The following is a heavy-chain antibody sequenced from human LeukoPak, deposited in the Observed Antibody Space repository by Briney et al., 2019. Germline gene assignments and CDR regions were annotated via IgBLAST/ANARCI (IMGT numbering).Heavy chain of an antibody. V-gene: IGHV3-23*01. D-gene: IGHD6-19*01. J-gene: IGHJ1*01. CDR2: ITGSGGST. CDR1: GFTFSSYA. Sequence: VGSLRLSCAASGFTFSSYAMSWVRQAPGKGLEWVSAITGSGGSTYYADPVKGLFTIFRTNSKHTLDLQINRLRAEAAAVYVCAKDQRQWAEYFQHWGQGTLVTVSS. CDR3: AKDQRQWAEYFQH.